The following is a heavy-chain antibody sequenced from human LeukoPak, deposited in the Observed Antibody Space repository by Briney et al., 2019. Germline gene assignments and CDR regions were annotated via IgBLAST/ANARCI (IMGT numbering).Heavy chain of an antibody. V-gene: IGHV4-39*01. CDR3: ARQVNWGFGVYPFDP. CDR1: GGSISSSSYY. D-gene: IGHD7-27*01. Sequence: PSETLSLTCTVSGGSISSSSYYWGWIRQPPGKGLEWIGSIYYSGSTYYNPSLKSRVTISVDTSKNQFSLKLSSVTAADTAVYYCARQVNWGFGVYPFDPWGQGTLVTVSS. CDR2: IYYSGST. J-gene: IGHJ5*02.